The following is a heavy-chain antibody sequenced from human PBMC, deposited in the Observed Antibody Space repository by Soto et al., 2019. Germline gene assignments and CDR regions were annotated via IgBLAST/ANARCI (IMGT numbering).Heavy chain of an antibody. CDR1: GGSMGGYY. D-gene: IGHD6-13*01. CDR2: IYYSGGT. J-gene: IGHJ4*02. CDR3: ARQTAAGPAGFDY. Sequence: SETLSLTCTVSGGSMGGYYWSWMRQPPGERLEWIGHIYYSGGTNYNPSLKSRVTISVDTSKNQISLKLSSVTAADTAVYYCARQTAAGPAGFDYWGQGTLVTVSS. V-gene: IGHV4-59*08.